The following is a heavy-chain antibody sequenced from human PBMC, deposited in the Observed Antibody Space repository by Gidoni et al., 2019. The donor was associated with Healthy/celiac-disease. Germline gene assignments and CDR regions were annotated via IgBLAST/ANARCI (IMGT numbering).Heavy chain of an antibody. CDR1: GFTFSSYS. V-gene: IGHV3-48*04. Sequence: EVQLVESGGGLVQPGGSLRLSCAASGFTFSSYSMNWVRQAPGKGLEWVSYISSSSSTIYYADSVKGRFTISRDNAKNSLYLQMNSLRAEDTAVYYCARRPGGRSSGWYGMDVWGQGTTVTVSS. CDR2: ISSSSSTI. CDR3: ARRPGGRSSGWYGMDV. D-gene: IGHD6-19*01. J-gene: IGHJ6*02.